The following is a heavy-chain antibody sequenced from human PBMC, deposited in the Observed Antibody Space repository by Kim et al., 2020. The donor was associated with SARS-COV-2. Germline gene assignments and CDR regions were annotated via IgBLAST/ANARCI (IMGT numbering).Heavy chain of an antibody. D-gene: IGHD6-13*01. CDR2: IDWDDNK. J-gene: IGHJ5*02. CDR3: ARIRLAAPCFDP. Sequence: SGPTLVNPTQTLTLTCTFSGFSLRTNGMCVSWIRQPPGKALEWLALIDWDDNKYYSTSLKTRLAISKDISKNQVVLTMTNMDPVDTATYYCARIRLAAPCFDPWGQGTLVTVSS. V-gene: IGHV2-70*01. CDR1: GFSLRTNGMC.